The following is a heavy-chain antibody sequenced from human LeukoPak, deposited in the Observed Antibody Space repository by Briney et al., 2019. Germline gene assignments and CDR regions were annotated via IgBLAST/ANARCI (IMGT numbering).Heavy chain of an antibody. CDR1: GYTFTGYY. CDR2: INPNSGGT. CDR3: ARGLYYYDSSGYSHFDY. V-gene: IGHV1-2*02. D-gene: IGHD3-22*01. J-gene: IGHJ4*02. Sequence: ASVKVSCKASGYTFTGYYMHWVRQAPGQGLEWMGWINPNSGGTNYAQKFQGRVTMTRDTSISTAYMELNRLRSDDTAVYYCARGLYYYDSSGYSHFDYWGQGTLVTVSS.